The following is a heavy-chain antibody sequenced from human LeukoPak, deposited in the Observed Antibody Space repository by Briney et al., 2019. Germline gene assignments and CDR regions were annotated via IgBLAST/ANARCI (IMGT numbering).Heavy chain of an antibody. CDR2: ISSDEINE. D-gene: IGHD5-24*01. J-gene: IGHJ5*01. Sequence: GGSLRLSCAASGFSFRSYGMHWVRQAPGKGLEWVAVISSDEINEYYADSVKGRFTISRDNSKNALYLQINSLRGENTAVYYCAKGESITSAWFDSWGQGTLVTVSS. CDR1: GFSFRSYG. CDR3: AKGESITSAWFDS. V-gene: IGHV3-30*18.